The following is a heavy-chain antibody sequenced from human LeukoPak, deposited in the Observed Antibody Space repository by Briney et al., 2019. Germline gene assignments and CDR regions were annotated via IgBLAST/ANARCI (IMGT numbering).Heavy chain of an antibody. J-gene: IGHJ4*02. CDR2: IKQDGSEK. Sequence: GGSLRLSCAASGFTFSSYWMSWVRQAPGKGLEWVANIKQDGSEKYYADSVKGRFTVSRDNSKNTLYLQMNNLRTDDTAVYYCATLPSATIGYSFDYWGQGTLVTVSS. V-gene: IGHV3-7*01. CDR3: ATLPSATIGYSFDY. D-gene: IGHD5-24*01. CDR1: GFTFSSYW.